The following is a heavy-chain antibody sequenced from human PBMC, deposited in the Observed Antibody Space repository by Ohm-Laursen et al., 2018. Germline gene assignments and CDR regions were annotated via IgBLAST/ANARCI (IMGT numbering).Heavy chain of an antibody. CDR3: ARDSYDSSGYYSFDY. CDR2: IGSTGTDI. D-gene: IGHD3-22*01. V-gene: IGHV3-48*03. CDR1: GFRFSSYE. Sequence: GSLRLSCSASGFRFSSYEMNWVRQAPGKGPEWVSYIGSTGTDIYYADSVKGRFTTSRDNAKNSLYLQMNSLRAEDTAVYYCARDSYDSSGYYSFDYWGQGTLVTVSS. J-gene: IGHJ4*02.